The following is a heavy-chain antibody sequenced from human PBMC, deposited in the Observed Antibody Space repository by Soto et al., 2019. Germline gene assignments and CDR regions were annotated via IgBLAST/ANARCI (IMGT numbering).Heavy chain of an antibody. V-gene: IGHV4-59*08. Sequence: SETLSLTCTVSGGSISSYYWSWIRQPPGKGLEWIGYIYYSGSTSYNPSLKSRVTISVDTSKNQFSLKLSSVTAADTAVYYCARLQSQYYYDSSGYPAPYYYYGMDVWGQGTTVTVSS. CDR2: IYYSGST. J-gene: IGHJ6*02. CDR3: ARLQSQYYYDSSGYPAPYYYYGMDV. D-gene: IGHD3-22*01. CDR1: GGSISSYY.